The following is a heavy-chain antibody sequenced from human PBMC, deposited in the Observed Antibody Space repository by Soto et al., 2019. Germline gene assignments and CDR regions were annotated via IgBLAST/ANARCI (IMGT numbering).Heavy chain of an antibody. CDR3: SRPPSGDGYNQGANAFDI. CDR1: GGTFSSYA. J-gene: IGHJ3*02. Sequence: QVQLVQSGAEVKKPGSSVKVSCKASGGTFSSYAISWVRQAPGQGLEWMGGIIPIFGTANYAQKFQGRVTLTPDESTSTAYRGLSSLRSEDTAVYDWSRPPSGDGYNQGANAFDISGQGTIVTVSS. D-gene: IGHD5-12*01. CDR2: IIPIFGTA. V-gene: IGHV1-69*05.